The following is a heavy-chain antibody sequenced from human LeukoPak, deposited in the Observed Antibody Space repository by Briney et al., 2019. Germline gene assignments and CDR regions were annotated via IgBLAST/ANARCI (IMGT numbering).Heavy chain of an antibody. V-gene: IGHV3-23*01. Sequence: GGSLRLSCAASGLTFSSYTMNWVRQAPGKGLEGVSSIDYDGGSGHYADSVKGRFTISRDNSNNTLFLHLNSLRGEDTAVYYCTRNSGWYGLSWGQGTLVTVSS. CDR3: TRNSGWYGLS. CDR1: GLTFSSYT. D-gene: IGHD6-19*01. CDR2: IDYDGGSG. J-gene: IGHJ1*01.